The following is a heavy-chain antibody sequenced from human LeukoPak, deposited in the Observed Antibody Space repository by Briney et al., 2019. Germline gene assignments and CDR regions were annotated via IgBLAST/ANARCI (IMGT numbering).Heavy chain of an antibody. CDR1: GFTFSSYG. D-gene: IGHD3-22*01. CDR3: AKGRSGYSNTFYYFDY. J-gene: IGHJ4*02. Sequence: GGSLRLSCAASGFTFSSYGMHWVRQAPGKGLEWVSSISSSSSYIYYADSVKGRFTISRDNAKNTLYLQMNSLRAEDTAVYYCAKGRSGYSNTFYYFDYWGQGTLVTVSS. V-gene: IGHV3-21*04. CDR2: ISSSSSYI.